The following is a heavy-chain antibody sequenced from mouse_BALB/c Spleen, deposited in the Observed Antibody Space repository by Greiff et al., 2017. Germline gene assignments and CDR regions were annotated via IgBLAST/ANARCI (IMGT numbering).Heavy chain of an antibody. CDR1: GYTFSSYW. V-gene: IGHV1-9*01. D-gene: IGHD2-3*01. J-gene: IGHJ3*01. CDR2: ILPGSGST. Sequence: VQLQQSGPELVKPGASVKISCKATGYTFSSYWIEWVKQRPGHGLEWIGEILPGSGSTNYNEKFKGKATFTADTSSNTAYMQLSSLTSEDSAVYYCARRDDGYCFAYWGQGTLVTVSA. CDR3: ARRDDGYCFAY.